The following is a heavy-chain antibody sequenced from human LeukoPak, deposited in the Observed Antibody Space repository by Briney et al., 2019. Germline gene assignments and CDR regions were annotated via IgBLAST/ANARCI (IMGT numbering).Heavy chain of an antibody. CDR1: GASFSGYY. D-gene: IGHD1-26*01. J-gene: IGHJ4*02. V-gene: IGHV4-34*01. CDR2: INDRVSA. CDR3: DRGRGAFLLYRGSLDY. Sequence: SETLSLTCAVHGASFSGYYWSGIRQPPGKGLEGIGQINDRVSANYNPSLKSRVTISVDTSKTQFSLKLSSVTAADTAVYYCDRGRGAFLLYRGSLDYWGQGTLVTVSS.